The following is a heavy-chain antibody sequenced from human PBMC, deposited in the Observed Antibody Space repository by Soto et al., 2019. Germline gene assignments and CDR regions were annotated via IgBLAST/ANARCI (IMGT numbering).Heavy chain of an antibody. CDR1: GFTFSSYA. CDR2: ISGSGGST. D-gene: IGHD2-2*01. CDR3: ANINLGYCRSTSCYAFDI. V-gene: IGHV3-23*01. J-gene: IGHJ3*02. Sequence: EVQLLESGGGLVQPGGSLRLSCAASGFTFSSYAMSWVRQAPGKGLEWVSAISGSGGSTYYADSVKGRFTISRDNSKNTLYLQMNSLRAEDTAVYYCANINLGYCRSTSCYAFDIWGKGTMVTVSS.